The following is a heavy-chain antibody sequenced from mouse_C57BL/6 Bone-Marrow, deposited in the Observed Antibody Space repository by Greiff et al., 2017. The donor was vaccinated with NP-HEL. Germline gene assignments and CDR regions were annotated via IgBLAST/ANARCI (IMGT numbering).Heavy chain of an antibody. CDR1: GYTFTSYW. J-gene: IGHJ4*01. V-gene: IGHV1-7*01. CDR3: ARWYYGSSPYAMDY. D-gene: IGHD1-1*01. Sequence: QVQLQQSGAELAKPGASVKLSCKASGYTFTSYWMHWVKQRPGQGLELIGYITPSSGYTKYNQKFKDKATLTADKSSSTAYMQLSSLTYEDSAVYYCARWYYGSSPYAMDYWGQGTSVTVSS. CDR2: ITPSSGYT.